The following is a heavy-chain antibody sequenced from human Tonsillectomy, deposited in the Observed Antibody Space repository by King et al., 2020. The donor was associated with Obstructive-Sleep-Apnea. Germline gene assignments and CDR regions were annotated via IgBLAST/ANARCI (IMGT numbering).Heavy chain of an antibody. V-gene: IGHV5-51*01. CDR2: IYPGDSDT. CDR1: GYSFSSYW. D-gene: IGHD6-19*01. Sequence: VQLVESGAEVKKPGESLKISCKGSGYSFSSYWIGWVRQMSGKGLEWMWVIYPGDSDTRYSPSFQGQVTISADKSTSTAYLHWSSLMASDTAMYYCARTGIAVAGSWGIDSWGQGTLVIVSS. CDR3: ARTGIAVAGSWGIDS. J-gene: IGHJ4*02.